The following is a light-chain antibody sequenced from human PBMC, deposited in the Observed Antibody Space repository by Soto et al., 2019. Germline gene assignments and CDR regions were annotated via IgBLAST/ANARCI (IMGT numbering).Light chain of an antibody. Sequence: IMLTQSPATLSLSPGEIATLSCGASQSVGTYVAWYKQKPGLAPRLVIFDSSTRPTGIPDRFSGSGSGTDFTLTISRLEPEDFAVYWCQQYDSSPRTCGQGTKV. CDR1: QSVGTY. J-gene: IGKJ1*01. V-gene: IGKV3D-20*01. CDR3: QQYDSSPRT. CDR2: DSS.